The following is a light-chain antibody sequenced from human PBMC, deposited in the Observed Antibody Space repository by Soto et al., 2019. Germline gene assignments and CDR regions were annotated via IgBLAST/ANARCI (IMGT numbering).Light chain of an antibody. Sequence: QSVLTQPASVSGSPGQSITISCTGTSSDVGGYNYVSWYQHHPGKAPKLMIYDVTNRPSGVSNRFSGSKSGNTASLTISGLQAEDEADYYCSSFTSSSVYGFGIGTKVTVL. V-gene: IGLV2-14*03. CDR1: SSDVGGYNY. CDR3: SSFTSSSVYG. CDR2: DVT. J-gene: IGLJ1*01.